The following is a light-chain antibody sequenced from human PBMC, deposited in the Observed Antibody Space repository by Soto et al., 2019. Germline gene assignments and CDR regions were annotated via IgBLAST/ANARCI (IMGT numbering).Light chain of an antibody. CDR1: SSDVGGYNY. CDR3: CSYAGSYTFYV. CDR2: DVS. V-gene: IGLV2-11*01. Sequence: QSVLTQPRSVSGSPGQSVTISCTGTSSDVGGYNYVSWYQQHPGKAPKLMIYDVSKRPSGVPDRFSGSKSGNTASLTISGLRTEDEADYYCCSYAGSYTFYVFGTGTKLTVL. J-gene: IGLJ1*01.